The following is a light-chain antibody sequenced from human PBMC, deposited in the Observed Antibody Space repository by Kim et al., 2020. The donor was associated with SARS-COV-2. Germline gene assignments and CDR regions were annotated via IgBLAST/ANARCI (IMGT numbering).Light chain of an antibody. CDR3: SSYTSSNTLNYV. CDR1: SSDVGGYNY. J-gene: IGLJ1*01. V-gene: IGLV2-14*03. CDR2: DVS. Sequence: SITISCTGTSSDVGGYNYVSWYQQHPGKAPKLMIYDVSNRPSGVSNRFSGSKAGNTASLTISGLQAEDEADYYCSSYTSSNTLNYVFGTGTKVTVL.